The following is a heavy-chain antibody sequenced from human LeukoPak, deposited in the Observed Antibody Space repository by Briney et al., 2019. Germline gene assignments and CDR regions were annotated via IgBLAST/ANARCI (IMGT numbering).Heavy chain of an antibody. V-gene: IGHV3-33*01. CDR2: IWYDGSNK. J-gene: IGHJ4*02. Sequence: GSLRLSCAASGFTFSSYGMHWVRQAPGKGLEWVAVIWYDGSNKYYADSVKGRFTISRDNSKNTLYLQMNSLRAEDTAVYYCARDEDSSGWPLDYWGQGTLVTVSS. CDR3: ARDEDSSGWPLDY. D-gene: IGHD6-19*01. CDR1: GFTFSSYG.